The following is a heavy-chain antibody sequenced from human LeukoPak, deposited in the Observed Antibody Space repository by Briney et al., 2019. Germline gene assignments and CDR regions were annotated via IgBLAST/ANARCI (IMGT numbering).Heavy chain of an antibody. CDR2: ISYDGSNK. CDR3: ASGIAAAEVDRAMDV. CDR1: GFIFNSYA. D-gene: IGHD6-13*01. J-gene: IGHJ6*03. V-gene: IGHV3-30*04. Sequence: GGSLRLSCAASGFIFNSYAMHWVRQAPGKGLEWVAVISYDGSNKYYADSVKGRFTISRDNSKNTLYLQMRAEDTAVYYCASGIAAAEVDRAMDVWGKGTTVTVSS.